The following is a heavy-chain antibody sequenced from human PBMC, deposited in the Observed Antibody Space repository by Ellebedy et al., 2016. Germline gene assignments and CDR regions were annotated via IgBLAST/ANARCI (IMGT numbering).Heavy chain of an antibody. D-gene: IGHD1-26*01. CDR1: GGSFSGYY. CDR2: INHSGST. CDR3: ARHRYGGSLIL. Sequence: SETLSLTXAVYGGSFSGYYWSWIRQPPGKGLEWIGEINHSGSTNYNPSLKSRVTISVDTSKNQFSLKLSSVTAADTAVYYCARHRYGGSLILWGLGTLVSVSS. J-gene: IGHJ4*02. V-gene: IGHV4-34*01.